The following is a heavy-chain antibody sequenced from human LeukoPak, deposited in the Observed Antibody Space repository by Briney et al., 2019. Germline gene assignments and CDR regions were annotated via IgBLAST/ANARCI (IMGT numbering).Heavy chain of an antibody. CDR1: GFTFSSYS. D-gene: IGHD3-16*01. V-gene: IGHV3-21*01. CDR3: ASGGSTRADY. CDR2: ISSSSSYI. J-gene: IGHJ4*02. Sequence: GGSVRLSCAASGFTFSSYSMNWVRQAPGKGLEWVSSISSSSSYIYYADYVKGRFTISRDNAKNTLYLQMNSLRNDDTSVYYCASGGSTRADYWGQGTLVTVSS.